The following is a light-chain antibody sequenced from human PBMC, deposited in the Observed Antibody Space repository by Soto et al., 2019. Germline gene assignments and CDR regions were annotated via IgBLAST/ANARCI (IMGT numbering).Light chain of an antibody. CDR3: SSYTSSSTLFYV. CDR2: DVS. Sequence: QSALTQPASVSGSPGQSITISCTGNSSDVGGHNYVSWYQQHPGKAPKLMIYDVSNRPSGVSNRFSGSKSGNTASLTISGLQAEDEADYYCSSYTSSSTLFYVFGTGTKVTVL. J-gene: IGLJ1*01. CDR1: SSDVGGHNY. V-gene: IGLV2-14*01.